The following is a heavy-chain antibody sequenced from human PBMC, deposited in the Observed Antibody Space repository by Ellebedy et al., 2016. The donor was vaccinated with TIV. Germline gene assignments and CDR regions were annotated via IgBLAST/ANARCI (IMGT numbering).Heavy chain of an antibody. D-gene: IGHD3-10*01. V-gene: IGHV5-51*01. CDR3: ARRMGLRVKGKFPLDV. CDR1: GYMFSTYW. Sequence: GESLKISCEGSGYMFSTYWIAWVRLMPGKGLEWMGIIYPGDSDTTYSPSFRGQFTMSVDKSINTVYLQWNSLKASDTAMYYCARRMGLRVKGKFPLDVWGQGTTVIVSS. CDR2: IYPGDSDT. J-gene: IGHJ6*02.